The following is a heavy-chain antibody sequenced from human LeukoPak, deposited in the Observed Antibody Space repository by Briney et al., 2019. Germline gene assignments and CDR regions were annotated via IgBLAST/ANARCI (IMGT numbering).Heavy chain of an antibody. V-gene: IGHV4-31*03. CDR2: IYYGGST. CDR1: GGSISSGGYY. D-gene: IGHD5-18*01. Sequence: SETLSLTCTVSGGSISSGGYYWSWIRQHPGKGLEWIGYIYYGGSTYYNPSLKSRVTISVDTSKNQFSLKLSSVTAADTAVYYCGRDPGDTAIGTGYWGQGPLAPVS. J-gene: IGHJ4*02. CDR3: GRDPGDTAIGTGY.